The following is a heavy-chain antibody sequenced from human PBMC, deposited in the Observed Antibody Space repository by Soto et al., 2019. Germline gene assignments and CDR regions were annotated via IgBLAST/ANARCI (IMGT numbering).Heavy chain of an antibody. V-gene: IGHV3-74*01. Sequence: PGGSLRLSCAASGFTFSSYWMHWVRQAPGKGLVWVSRINSDGSSTSYADSVKGRFTVSRDNAKNTLYLQMNSLRAEDTAVYYCARVGGQREGWYYYYYMDFWGKGTTVTVSS. J-gene: IGHJ6*03. D-gene: IGHD3-16*01. CDR2: INSDGSST. CDR3: ARVGGQREGWYYYYYMDF. CDR1: GFTFSSYW.